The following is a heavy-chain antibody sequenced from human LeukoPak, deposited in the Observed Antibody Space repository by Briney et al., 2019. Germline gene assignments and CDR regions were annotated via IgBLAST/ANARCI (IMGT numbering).Heavy chain of an antibody. V-gene: IGHV3-30*02. D-gene: IGHD1-26*01. Sequence: GGCLRLSCAASGFSFSNYGMHWVRQAPGKGLEWVAFVRYDRSLKYYADSVKGRFTISRDNSRNTLYLQMTSLRAEDTALYYCAKTGSGNYYNPYLDYWGQGTLVTVSS. J-gene: IGHJ4*02. CDR3: AKTGSGNYYNPYLDY. CDR1: GFSFSNYG. CDR2: VRYDRSLK.